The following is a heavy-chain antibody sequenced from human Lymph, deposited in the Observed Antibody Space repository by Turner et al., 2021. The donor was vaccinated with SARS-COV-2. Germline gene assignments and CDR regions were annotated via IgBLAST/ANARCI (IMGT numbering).Heavy chain of an antibody. CDR3: GGGDSKAVAGNQYFDY. CDR1: ANAFTGNY. Sequence: HGRRVQSAGALKTPAPAAIVPVKASANAFTGNYMHWVRQAPGQGLGWMGRINPNSGGTSYEKQFQGRVTMTRDTSISTAYMVLRRLGSDDTAVYYCGGGDSKAVAGNQYFDYWGQGTLVTVSS. D-gene: IGHD6-19*01. CDR2: INPNSGGT. J-gene: IGHJ4*02. V-gene: IGHV1-2*02.